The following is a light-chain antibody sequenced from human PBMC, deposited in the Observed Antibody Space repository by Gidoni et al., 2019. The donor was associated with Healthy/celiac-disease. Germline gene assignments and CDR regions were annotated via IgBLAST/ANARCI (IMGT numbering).Light chain of an antibody. Sequence: EIVLTQSPATLSVSPGERATLSSRASQSVSSYLAWYQPKPGQAPRLLIYDASNRATGIPARFSGSGSGTDFTLTISSLEPEDFAVYYCQQRSNWPALTFGGGTKVEIK. J-gene: IGKJ4*01. CDR3: QQRSNWPALT. V-gene: IGKV3-11*01. CDR1: QSVSSY. CDR2: DAS.